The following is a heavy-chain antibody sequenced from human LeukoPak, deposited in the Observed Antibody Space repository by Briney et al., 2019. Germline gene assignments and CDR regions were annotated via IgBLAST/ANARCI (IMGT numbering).Heavy chain of an antibody. J-gene: IGHJ4*02. V-gene: IGHV3-53*04. CDR2: IYSGGST. CDR1: GFTFKTHG. CDR3: ASWDSYGFKPGY. D-gene: IGHD5-18*01. Sequence: PGGSLRLSCAASGFTFKTHGIHWVRQAPGKGLEWVSVIYSGGSTYYADSVKGRFTISRHNSKNTLYLQMNSLRAEDTAVYYCASWDSYGFKPGYWGQGTLVTVSS.